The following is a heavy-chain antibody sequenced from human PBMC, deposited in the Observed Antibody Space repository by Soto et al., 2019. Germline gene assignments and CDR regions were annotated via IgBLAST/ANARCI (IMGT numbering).Heavy chain of an antibody. D-gene: IGHD6-13*01. CDR2: IKSKTDGGTT. CDR1: GFTFSSYA. V-gene: IGHV3-15*01. CDR3: TTGTAAAGNENWFDP. J-gene: IGHJ5*02. Sequence: PGGSLRLSCAGSGFTFSSYAMHWVHQAPGKGLEWVGRIKSKTDGGTTDYAAPVKGRFTISRDDSKNTLYLQMNSLKTEDTAVYYCTTGTAAAGNENWFDPWGQGTLVTVSS.